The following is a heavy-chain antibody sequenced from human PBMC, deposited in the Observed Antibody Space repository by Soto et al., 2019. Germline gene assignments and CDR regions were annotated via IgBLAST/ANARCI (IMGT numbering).Heavy chain of an antibody. Sequence: SXTLSLTCRVSSASLSSSTYYWSWIRQPPGRGPEWIGSIYYSGNTYYKPSLKSRVSISIDTSRNQFSLKLTSVTAADTGVYYCASSSPFHYWGPGILVTVSS. J-gene: IGHJ4*02. CDR2: IYYSGNT. CDR1: SASLSSSTYY. CDR3: ASSSPFHY. V-gene: IGHV4-39*01. D-gene: IGHD6-6*01.